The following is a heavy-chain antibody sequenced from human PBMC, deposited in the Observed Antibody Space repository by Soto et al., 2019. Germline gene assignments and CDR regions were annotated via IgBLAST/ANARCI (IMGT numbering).Heavy chain of an antibody. D-gene: IGHD4-17*01. CDR3: AIDTTVGSDALDI. J-gene: IGHJ3*02. Sequence: QVQLVQSGAEMGXPGASVKVSCKASGYTFTNYGITWVRQAPGQGLEWMGWISAYNGNTNYEQKFQDRVTMTTDTSTSTAYMEVRSLRYDDAAVYYCAIDTTVGSDALDIWGQGTMVTVSS. CDR2: ISAYNGNT. CDR1: GYTFTNYG. V-gene: IGHV1-18*01.